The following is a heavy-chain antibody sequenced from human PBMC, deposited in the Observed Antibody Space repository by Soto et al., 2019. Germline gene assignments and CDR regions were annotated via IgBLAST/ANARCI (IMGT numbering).Heavy chain of an antibody. CDR2: ISITSSTI. CDR1: GFNFSTYS. CDR3: ATDSPAMDV. Sequence: EAQLVESGGGLVQPGGSLRLSCAASGFNFSTYSMNWVHQAPGKGLEWVSYISITSSTIHYADSVRGRFTISRDDAKNSLYLQMNSLRDEDTAVYYCATDSPAMDVWGQGTTVTVSS. J-gene: IGHJ6*02. V-gene: IGHV3-48*02.